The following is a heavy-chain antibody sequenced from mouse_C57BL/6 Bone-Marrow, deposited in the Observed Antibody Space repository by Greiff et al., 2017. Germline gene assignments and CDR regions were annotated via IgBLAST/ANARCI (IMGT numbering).Heavy chain of an antibody. CDR2: ISSGSSTI. J-gene: IGHJ4*01. Sequence: EVQLVESGGGLVKPGGSLKLSCAASGFTFSDYGMHWVRQAPEKGLEWVAYISSGSSTIYYADTVKGRFTISRDHAKNTVFLQMTSLRSEDTAMYYCARGTTVARHYYAMDYWGQGTSVTVAS. CDR1: GFTFSDYG. CDR3: ARGTTVARHYYAMDY. D-gene: IGHD1-1*01. V-gene: IGHV5-17*01.